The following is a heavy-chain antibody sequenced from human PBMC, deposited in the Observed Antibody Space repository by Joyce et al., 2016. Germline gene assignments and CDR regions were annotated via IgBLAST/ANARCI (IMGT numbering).Heavy chain of an antibody. Sequence: EVQLVESGGGLVKPGGSLRLSCAASGFTFTHYSVHWVRQAPGKGLEWVSSITSSSYIFYADSVKGRFTISRDNANNSLSLQMNSLRAEDTAVYYCARFRYSDTSGPDYWGQGTLVTVSS. V-gene: IGHV3-21*01. CDR1: GFTFTHYS. CDR2: ITSSSYI. J-gene: IGHJ4*02. D-gene: IGHD3-22*01. CDR3: ARFRYSDTSGPDY.